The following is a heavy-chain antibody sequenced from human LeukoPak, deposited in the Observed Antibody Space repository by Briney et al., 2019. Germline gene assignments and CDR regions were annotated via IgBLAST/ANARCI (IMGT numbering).Heavy chain of an antibody. CDR2: ISSSGSTI. D-gene: IGHD1-26*01. CDR1: GFTLSDYY. V-gene: IGHV3-11*01. CDR3: ARDPCVDSGSYCGWFDP. J-gene: IGHJ5*02. Sequence: GGSLRLSCAASGFTLSDYYMSWIRQAPGKGLEWVSYISSSGSTIYYADSVKGRFTISRDNAKNSLYLQMNSLRAEDTAVYYCARDPCVDSGSYCGWFDPWGQGTLVTVSS.